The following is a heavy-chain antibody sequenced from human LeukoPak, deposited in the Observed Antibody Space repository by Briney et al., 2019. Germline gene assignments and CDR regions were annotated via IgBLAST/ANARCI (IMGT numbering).Heavy chain of an antibody. D-gene: IGHD5-18*01. Sequence: QPGGSLRLSCAASGFTFSSYAMSWVRQAPGRGLEWVSAISGSGGSTYYADSVKGRFTISRDNSKNTLYLQMNSLRAEDTAVYYCAKDELLGGYSYDLDAFDIWGQGTMVTVSS. J-gene: IGHJ3*02. V-gene: IGHV3-23*01. CDR3: AKDELLGGYSYDLDAFDI. CDR1: GFTFSSYA. CDR2: ISGSGGST.